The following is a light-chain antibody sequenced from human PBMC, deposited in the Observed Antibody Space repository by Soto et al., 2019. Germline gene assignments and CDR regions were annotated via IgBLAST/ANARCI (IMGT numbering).Light chain of an antibody. J-gene: IGKJ1*01. CDR1: QGLLHSNGYNY. CDR2: LGS. Sequence: DIVMTQSPLSLPVSPGEPASISCRSSQGLLHSNGYNYLDWYLQKPGQSPQLLIYLGSNRASGVPDRFSGSGSGTDFTLKISRVEAEDVGVYYCVQALQSPPWTFGQGTKVDIK. CDR3: VQALQSPPWT. V-gene: IGKV2-28*01.